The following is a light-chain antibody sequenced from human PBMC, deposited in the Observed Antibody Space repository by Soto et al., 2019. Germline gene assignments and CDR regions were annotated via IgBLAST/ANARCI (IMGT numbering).Light chain of an antibody. CDR2: DPS. J-gene: IGKJ4*01. CDR3: QQYDDLPLT. V-gene: IGKV1-33*01. CDR1: RDIAYY. Sequence: DIQLTQSPSSLSASVGDRITITCQACRDIAYYLSWYQQKPGKAPQLLVYDPSKLQTGVPSRFSGSASGTDFTFAISSLQPEDRATYFCQQYDDLPLTFGGGTKVEIK.